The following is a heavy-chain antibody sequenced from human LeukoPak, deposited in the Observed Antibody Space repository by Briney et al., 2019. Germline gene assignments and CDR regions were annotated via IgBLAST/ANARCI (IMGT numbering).Heavy chain of an antibody. CDR1: GGSISSGGYY. CDR3: ARRDTSIVFDY. J-gene: IGHJ4*02. D-gene: IGHD5-18*01. Sequence: PSETLSLTCTVSGGSISSGGYYWSWIRQPPGKGLEWIGYIYHSGTTYYNPSLKSRVTLSVDRSKNQFSLNLTSVTAADTAVYYCARRDTSIVFDYWGQGTLVAVSS. CDR2: IYHSGTT. V-gene: IGHV4-30-2*01.